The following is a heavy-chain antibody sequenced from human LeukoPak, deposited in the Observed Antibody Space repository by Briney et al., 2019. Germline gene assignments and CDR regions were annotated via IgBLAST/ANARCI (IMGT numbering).Heavy chain of an antibody. CDR2: IYYSGST. CDR3: ARIAVADWFDP. V-gene: IGHV4-59*01. J-gene: IGHJ5*02. Sequence: PSETLSLTCTVSGGSISSYYWSWIRQPPGKGLEGIGYIYYSGSTNYNPSLKRRVTISVDTSKNQFSLKLSSVTAADTAVYYCARIAVADWFDPWGQGTLVTVSS. CDR1: GGSISSYY. D-gene: IGHD6-19*01.